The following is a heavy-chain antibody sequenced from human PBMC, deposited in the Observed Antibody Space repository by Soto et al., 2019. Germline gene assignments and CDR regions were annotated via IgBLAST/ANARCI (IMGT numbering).Heavy chain of an antibody. V-gene: IGHV4-61*08. Sequence: KTXETLSLSCAVSGVFIRSGGFYYSWIRQPPGKGLEWIAYVFYTGSTNYNPSLKSRVTASPDMSKNQFSLKMYSVTAADTAVYYCARAQAHQILGPYYFDSWGQGMPVTVSS. CDR1: GVFIRSGGFY. D-gene: IGHD2-15*01. J-gene: IGHJ4*02. CDR3: ARAQAHQILGPYYFDS. CDR2: VFYTGST.